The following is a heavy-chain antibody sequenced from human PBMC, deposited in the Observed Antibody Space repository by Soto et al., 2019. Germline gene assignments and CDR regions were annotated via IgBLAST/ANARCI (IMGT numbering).Heavy chain of an antibody. V-gene: IGHV4-31*03. CDR1: CGSMTSGNQY. CDR2: INHRGSL. D-gene: IGHD1-1*01. Sequence: SETLSLTCTVTCGSMTSGNQYWTWIRHRPGEGLEWFGYINHRGSLYYNPSLKSRVSMSVDTSKNQFSLNLSSVTAADTAVYYCARELPQRQGRNMDVWGQGTTVTVSS. CDR3: ARELPQRQGRNMDV. J-gene: IGHJ6*02.